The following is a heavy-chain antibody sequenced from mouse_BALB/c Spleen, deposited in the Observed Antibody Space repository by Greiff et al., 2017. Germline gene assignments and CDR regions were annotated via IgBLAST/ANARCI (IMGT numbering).Heavy chain of an antibody. V-gene: IGHV5-17*02. Sequence: EVQRVESGGGLVQPGGSRKLSCAASGFTFSSFGMHWVRQAPEKGLEWVAYISSGSSTIYYADTVKGRFTISRDNPKNTLFLQMTSLRSEDTAMYYCAREGYGSGYFDYWGQGTTLTVSS. CDR3: AREGYGSGYFDY. D-gene: IGHD1-1*01. CDR2: ISSGSSTI. J-gene: IGHJ2*01. CDR1: GFTFSSFG.